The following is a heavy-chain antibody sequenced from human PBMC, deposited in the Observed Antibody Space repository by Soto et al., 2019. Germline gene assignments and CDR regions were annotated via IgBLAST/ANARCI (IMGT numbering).Heavy chain of an antibody. Sequence: QVHLVESGGGVVQPGRSLTISCVGSGFAFSTHGMHWVRQAPAKGLEWVALISYDGTDKYYADSVKGRFSISRDNTKQTLSLKMDSLRPEDTAVYYCAKDFGAWSDSWGQGTLVNVSS. J-gene: IGHJ5*02. D-gene: IGHD6-19*01. CDR3: AKDFGAWSDS. CDR2: ISYDGTDK. CDR1: GFAFSTHG. V-gene: IGHV3-30*18.